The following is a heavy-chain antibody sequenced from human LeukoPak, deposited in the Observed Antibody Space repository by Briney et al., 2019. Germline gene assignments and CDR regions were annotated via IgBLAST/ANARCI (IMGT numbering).Heavy chain of an antibody. CDR1: GFTFNDHY. Sequence: PGGSLRLSCAASGFTFNDHYMDWVRQAPGKGLEWVGRTRNKAHSYTTEYAASVKGRFTISRDDSKSSLYLQMNSLKTEDTAVYYCARASTGWPGKRGDYWGQGTLVTVSS. V-gene: IGHV3-72*01. D-gene: IGHD6-19*01. J-gene: IGHJ4*02. CDR2: TRNKAHSYTT. CDR3: ARASTGWPGKRGDY.